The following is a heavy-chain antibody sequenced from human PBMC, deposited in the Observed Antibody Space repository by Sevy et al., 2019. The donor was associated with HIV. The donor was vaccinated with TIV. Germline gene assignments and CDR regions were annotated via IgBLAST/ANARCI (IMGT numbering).Heavy chain of an antibody. D-gene: IGHD1-26*01. CDR2: ISHDGINE. CDR3: ANAYSGSYSHSYLYALDV. V-gene: IGHV3-30*18. J-gene: IGHJ6*02. CDR1: GFSFSYYG. Sequence: GGSLRLSCTGSGFSFSYYGIHWVRQAPGKGLDWVALISHDGINEYYADSVKGRFTISRDNPKNTVYLEMNRLRNEDTAIYFCANAYSGSYSHSYLYALDVWGQRTTVTVSS.